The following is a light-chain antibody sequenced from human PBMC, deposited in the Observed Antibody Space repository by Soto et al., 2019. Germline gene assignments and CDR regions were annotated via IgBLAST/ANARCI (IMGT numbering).Light chain of an antibody. J-gene: IGKJ1*01. CDR2: GAS. V-gene: IGKV3-15*01. CDR1: QSVDIN. CDR3: QQYRGWPRT. Sequence: EIVLTQSPATLSVSAGERVTLSCRASQSVDINLAWYQQKPGQAPRLLIYGASTRATDMSGTFSGRGSGTEFTLTINNLRPEDFAVYYCQQYRGWPRTFGQGTKVDIK.